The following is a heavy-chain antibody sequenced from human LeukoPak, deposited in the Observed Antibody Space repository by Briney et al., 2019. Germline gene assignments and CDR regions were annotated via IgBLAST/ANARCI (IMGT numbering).Heavy chain of an antibody. J-gene: IGHJ4*02. CDR1: GGSISSYY. D-gene: IGHD6-19*01. CDR3: ATSYGSNFY. CDR2: IYYSGST. Sequence: PSETLSLTCTVSGGSISSYYWSWIRQPPGKGLEWIGYIYYSGSTNYNPSLKSRVTISVDTSKSQFSLRLSSVTAADTAVYYCATSYGSNFYWGQGTPVTVSS. V-gene: IGHV4-59*08.